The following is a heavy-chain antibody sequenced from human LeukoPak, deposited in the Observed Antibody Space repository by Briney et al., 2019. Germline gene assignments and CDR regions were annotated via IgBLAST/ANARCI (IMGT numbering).Heavy chain of an antibody. D-gene: IGHD2-2*02. CDR3: TRDIGCSSTSCYIWNYYYYYMDV. CDR1: GFTFGDYA. Sequence: PGRSLRLPCRASGFTFGDYAMSWVRQAPGKGLEWVGFIRSKAYGGTTEYAASVKGRFTISRDDSKSIAYLQMNSLKSEDTAVYYCTRDIGCSSTSCYIWNYYYYYMDVWGKGTTVTVSS. V-gene: IGHV3-49*04. J-gene: IGHJ6*03. CDR2: IRSKAYGGTT.